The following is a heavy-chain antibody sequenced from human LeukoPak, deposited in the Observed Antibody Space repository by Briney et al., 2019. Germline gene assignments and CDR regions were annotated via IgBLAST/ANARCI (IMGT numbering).Heavy chain of an antibody. J-gene: IGHJ6*02. CDR3: AKYYYGSGNSYGMDV. D-gene: IGHD3-10*01. CDR1: GFTFSSYA. V-gene: IGHV3-23*05. Sequence: GGSLRLSCAASGFTFSSYAMSWVRQAPGKGLEWVSATDGGGSSTYYADSVKGRFTISRDNSKNTLYLHMDSLRAEDTAVYYCAKYYYGSGNSYGMDVWGQGTTVTVSS. CDR2: TDGGGSST.